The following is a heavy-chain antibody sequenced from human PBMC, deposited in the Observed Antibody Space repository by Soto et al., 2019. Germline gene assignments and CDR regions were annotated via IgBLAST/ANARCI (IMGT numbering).Heavy chain of an antibody. D-gene: IGHD5-12*01. Sequence: ASVKVSCKASGYTFTSYDITWVRQATGQGLEWMGWMNPNSGNTGYAQKFQGRVTMTRNTSISAAYMQLSSLRSEDTAVYYCARVVGKKMATIWVYYFDYWGQGTLVTVSS. CDR3: ARVVGKKMATIWVYYFDY. J-gene: IGHJ4*02. CDR1: GYTFTSYD. CDR2: MNPNSGNT. V-gene: IGHV1-8*01.